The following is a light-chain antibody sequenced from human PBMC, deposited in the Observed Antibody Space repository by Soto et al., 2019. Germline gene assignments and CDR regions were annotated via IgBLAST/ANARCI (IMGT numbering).Light chain of an antibody. Sequence: DIPMTQSPSTLSASVGDRVAISCRASQSISIWLAWYQQKPGKAPKLLIYKASSLGSGVPSRFSGSGSGTEFTLTISSLQPDDFATYYCQQYNGWSSTFGQGTKVEI. J-gene: IGKJ1*01. CDR1: QSISIW. CDR3: QQYNGWSST. V-gene: IGKV1-5*03. CDR2: KAS.